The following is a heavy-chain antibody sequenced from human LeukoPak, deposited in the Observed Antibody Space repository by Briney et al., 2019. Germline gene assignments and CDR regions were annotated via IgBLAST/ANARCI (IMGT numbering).Heavy chain of an antibody. CDR1: GHSITRRYS. CDR3: GTSDISGYYYNY. D-gene: IGHD3-22*01. V-gene: IGHV4-38-2*02. CDR2: IYKSGST. Sequence: SETLSLTCTVSGHSITRRYSWGWIRQPPGKGLEWIGSIYKSGSTYYNPSLQSRVSISEDTSKNQFYLKLNSLTAADTAVYYCGTSDISGYYYNYWGQGSLVTVSS. J-gene: IGHJ4*02.